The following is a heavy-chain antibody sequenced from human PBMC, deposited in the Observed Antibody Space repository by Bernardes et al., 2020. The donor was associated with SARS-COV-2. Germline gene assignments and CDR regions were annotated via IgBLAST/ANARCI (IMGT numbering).Heavy chain of an antibody. CDR3: AREAYRGYSYDLDQ. CDR1: GFTVSSNY. D-gene: IGHD5-18*01. J-gene: IGHJ4*02. CDR2: ISSDGET. Sequence: WSLRLSCAVSGFTVSSNYVSWVRQAPGKGLEWVSVISSDGETYYADSVKGRFTISKDNSKNMLYLQMNSLRAEDTAVYYCAREAYRGYSYDLDQWGQGTLVTVSS. V-gene: IGHV3-53*01.